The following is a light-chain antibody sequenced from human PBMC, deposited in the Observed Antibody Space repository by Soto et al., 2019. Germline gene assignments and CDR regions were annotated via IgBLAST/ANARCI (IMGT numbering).Light chain of an antibody. CDR2: EVS. V-gene: IGLV2-14*01. CDR3: FSYASSSTWV. CDR1: SSDVGGYNY. J-gene: IGLJ3*02. Sequence: QSALTQPASVSGSPGQSITISCTGTSSDVGGYNYVSWYQQHPGKAPKLMIYEVSNRPSGVSNRFSGSKSGNTASLTISGLQAEDEADYYCFSYASSSTWVFGGGTQLTVL.